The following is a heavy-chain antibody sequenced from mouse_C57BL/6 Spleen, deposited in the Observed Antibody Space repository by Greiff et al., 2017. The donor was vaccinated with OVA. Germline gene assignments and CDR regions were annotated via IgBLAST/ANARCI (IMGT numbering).Heavy chain of an antibody. Sequence: EVQLVESGGGLVKPGGSLKLSCAASGFTFSSYAMSWVRQTPEKRLEWVATISDGGSYTYYPDNVKGRFTISRDNAKNNLYLQMSHLKSEDTAMYYCARDCDSYAMDYWGQGTSVTVSS. V-gene: IGHV5-4*01. CDR1: GFTFSSYA. CDR3: ARDCDSYAMDY. J-gene: IGHJ4*01. CDR2: ISDGGSYT.